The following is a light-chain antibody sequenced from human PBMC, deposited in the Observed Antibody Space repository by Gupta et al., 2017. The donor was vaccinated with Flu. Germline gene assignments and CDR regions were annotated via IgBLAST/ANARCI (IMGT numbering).Light chain of an antibody. Sequence: TSSDVGGYNYVSWYQHHPGKAPKLMIYEVSNRPSGVSNRFSGSKSGNTASLTISGLQAEDEADYYCSSYTSSNTYVFGAGTEVTVL. CDR1: SSDVGGYNY. V-gene: IGLV2-14*01. CDR2: EVS. J-gene: IGLJ1*01. CDR3: SSYTSSNTYV.